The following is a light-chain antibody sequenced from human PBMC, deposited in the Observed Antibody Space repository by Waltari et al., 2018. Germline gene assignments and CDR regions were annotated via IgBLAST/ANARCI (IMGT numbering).Light chain of an antibody. Sequence: DIQVTQSPSTLSASVGDRVAITCRASQNITTRLAWYQQKSGKAPKLLIYKASNLEGGVPPRFSGSGSGTEFTLTISSLQPDDFATYFCQQYSGYTSTFGQGTKLEI. CDR3: QQYSGYTST. CDR2: KAS. J-gene: IGKJ2*02. V-gene: IGKV1-5*03. CDR1: QNITTR.